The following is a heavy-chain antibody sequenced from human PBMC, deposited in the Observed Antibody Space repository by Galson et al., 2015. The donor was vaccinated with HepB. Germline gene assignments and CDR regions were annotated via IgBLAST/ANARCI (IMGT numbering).Heavy chain of an antibody. CDR2: IWYDGRNK. Sequence: SLRLSCAASGFTFSSYGMHWVRQAPGKGLEWVAVIWYDGRNKYDADSVKGRFTISRDNSDNTLYLQMNSLRAEDTAVYYCARDRERDGYNAGFDYWGQGTLVTVSS. CDR1: GFTFSSYG. CDR3: ARDRERDGYNAGFDY. J-gene: IGHJ4*02. V-gene: IGHV3-33*01. D-gene: IGHD5-24*01.